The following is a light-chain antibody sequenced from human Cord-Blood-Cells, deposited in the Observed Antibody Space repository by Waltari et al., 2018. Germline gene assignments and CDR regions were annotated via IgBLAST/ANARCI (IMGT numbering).Light chain of an antibody. Sequence: QSALTQPASVSGSPGQSLTISCTGTSSAVGGYNYVSWYQQHPGKAPKLMIYDVSNRPSGVSNRFSGSKSGNTASLTISGLQAEYEADYYCSSYTSSSTEFGGGTKLTVL. CDR3: SSYTSSSTE. CDR2: DVS. V-gene: IGLV2-14*03. J-gene: IGLJ3*02. CDR1: SSAVGGYNY.